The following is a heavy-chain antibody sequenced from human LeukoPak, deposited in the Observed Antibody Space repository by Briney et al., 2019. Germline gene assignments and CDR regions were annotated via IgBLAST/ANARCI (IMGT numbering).Heavy chain of an antibody. CDR3: ARFLGGSYGMDV. J-gene: IGHJ6*02. D-gene: IGHD1-26*01. CDR1: GYTFTSYS. V-gene: IGHV1-3*01. Sequence: ASVKVSCKASGYTFTSYSMHWVRQAPGQRLEWMGWINAGNGNTKFSQKFQGRVTITRDTSASTAYMELSSLRSEDTAVYYCARFLGGSYGMDVWGQGTTVTVSS. CDR2: INAGNGNT.